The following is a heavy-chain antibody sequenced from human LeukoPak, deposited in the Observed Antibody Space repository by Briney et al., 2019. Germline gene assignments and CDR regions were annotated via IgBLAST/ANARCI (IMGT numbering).Heavy chain of an antibody. V-gene: IGHV1-46*01. CDR1: GYTFTSYF. Sequence: GASVKVSCKASGYTFTSYFMHWVRQAPGQGLEWMGIIYPSDGSTNYAQKFQGRVTMARDRSTSTVYMEVTSLRSEDTAVYYCARAGTAMEYFDYWGQGTLVTVSS. CDR3: ARAGTAMEYFDY. CDR2: IYPSDGST. J-gene: IGHJ4*02. D-gene: IGHD5-18*01.